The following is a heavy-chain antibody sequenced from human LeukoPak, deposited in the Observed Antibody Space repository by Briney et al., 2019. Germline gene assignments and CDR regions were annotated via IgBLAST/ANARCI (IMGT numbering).Heavy chain of an antibody. CDR1: GGSISSGGYY. Sequence: SETLSLTCTVSGGSISSGGYYWSWLRQPPGKGLEWIGYIYHSGSTYYNPSLKSRVTISVDRSKNQFSLKLSSVTAADTAVYYCAREQQQLAFDYWGQGTLVTVSS. J-gene: IGHJ4*02. V-gene: IGHV4-30-2*01. CDR2: IYHSGST. CDR3: AREQQQLAFDY. D-gene: IGHD6-13*01.